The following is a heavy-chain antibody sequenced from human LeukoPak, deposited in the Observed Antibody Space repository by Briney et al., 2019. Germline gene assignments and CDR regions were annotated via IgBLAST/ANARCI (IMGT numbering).Heavy chain of an antibody. V-gene: IGHV3-66*01. CDR3: ARGVNEYYDLDY. Sequence: GGSLRLSCAASGFTFSSYEMNWVRQAPGKGLEWVSVIYSGGSTYYAASVKGRFTISRDNAKKSLYLQMNSLRAEDTAVYYCARGVNEYYDLDYWGQGTLVTVSS. CDR1: GFTFSSYE. J-gene: IGHJ4*02. CDR2: IYSGGST. D-gene: IGHD3-3*01.